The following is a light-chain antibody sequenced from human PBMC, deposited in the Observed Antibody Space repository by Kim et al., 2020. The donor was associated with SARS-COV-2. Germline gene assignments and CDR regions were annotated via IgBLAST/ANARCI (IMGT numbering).Light chain of an antibody. CDR1: QSVTSD. CDR3: QQYTKWPL. J-gene: IGKJ3*01. CDR2: AAS. Sequence: SVSPGETATLSGRASQSVTSDLVWYQQKPGQAPRLLIYAASTRATGIPARFSGAGSGTEFTLTISSLQPEDFAIYYCQQYTKWPLFGPGTRVDIK. V-gene: IGKV3-15*01.